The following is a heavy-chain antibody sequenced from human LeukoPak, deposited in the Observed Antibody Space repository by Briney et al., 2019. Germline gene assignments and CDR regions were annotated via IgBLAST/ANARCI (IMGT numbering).Heavy chain of an antibody. V-gene: IGHV1-69*04. CDR1: GYTFTSYA. Sequence: ASVKVSCKASGYTFTSYAISWVRQAPGQGLEWMGRIIPILGIANYAQKFQGRVTITADKSTSTAYMELSSLRSEDTAVYYCARDRDTGDGYNLGFDYWGQGTLVTVSS. CDR3: ARDRDTGDGYNLGFDY. D-gene: IGHD5-24*01. J-gene: IGHJ4*02. CDR2: IIPILGIA.